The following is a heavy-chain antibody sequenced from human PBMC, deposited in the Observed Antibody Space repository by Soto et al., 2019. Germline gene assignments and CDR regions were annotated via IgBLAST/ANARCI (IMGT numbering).Heavy chain of an antibody. J-gene: IGHJ6*02. V-gene: IGHV3-11*01. CDR2: ISSSGSTI. Sequence: KSGGSLRLSCAASGFTFSDYYMSLIRQAPGKGLEWVSYISSSGSTIYYADSVKGRFTISRDNAKNSLYLQMNSLRAEDTAVYYCARDLGRLYYYYGMDVWGQGTTVTVSS. CDR3: ARDLGRLYYYYGMDV. CDR1: GFTFSDYY.